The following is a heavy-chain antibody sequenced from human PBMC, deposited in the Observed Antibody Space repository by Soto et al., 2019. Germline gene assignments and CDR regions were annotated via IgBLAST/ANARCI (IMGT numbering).Heavy chain of an antibody. J-gene: IGHJ3*02. Sequence: QVQLVESGGGVVQPGRSLRLSCAASGFTFSSYAMHWVRQAPGKGLEWVAVISYDGSNKYYADSVKGRFTISRDNSKNTLYLQMNSLRDEDTAVYYCARYLLVATIGFDAFDIWGQGTMVTVSS. CDR2: ISYDGSNK. CDR1: GFTFSSYA. V-gene: IGHV3-30-3*01. D-gene: IGHD5-12*01. CDR3: ARYLLVATIGFDAFDI.